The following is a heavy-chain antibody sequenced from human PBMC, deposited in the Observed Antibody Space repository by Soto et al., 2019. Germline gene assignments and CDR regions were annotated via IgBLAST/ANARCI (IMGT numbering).Heavy chain of an antibody. Sequence: PGGSLRLSCAASGFTFSSYGMHWVRQAPGKGLEWVAVISYDGSNKYYADSVKGRFTISRDNSKNTLYLQMNSLRAEDTAVYYCAKENYSSSWFKYYYYYYGMDVWGQGTTVTVPS. CDR2: ISYDGSNK. J-gene: IGHJ6*02. D-gene: IGHD6-13*01. CDR3: AKENYSSSWFKYYYYYYGMDV. V-gene: IGHV3-30*18. CDR1: GFTFSSYG.